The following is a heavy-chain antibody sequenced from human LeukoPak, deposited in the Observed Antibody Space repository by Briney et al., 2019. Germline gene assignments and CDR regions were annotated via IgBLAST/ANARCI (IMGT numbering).Heavy chain of an antibody. CDR1: GFTFSSYG. D-gene: IGHD3-22*01. Sequence: GGSLRLSCAPSGFTFSSYGMHWVRQAPGKGLEWVAVISYDGSNKYYADSVKGRFTISRDNSKNTLYLQMNSLRAEDTAVYYCAKDQYYYDSSGFDYWGQGTLVTVSS. V-gene: IGHV3-30*18. J-gene: IGHJ4*02. CDR3: AKDQYYYDSSGFDY. CDR2: ISYDGSNK.